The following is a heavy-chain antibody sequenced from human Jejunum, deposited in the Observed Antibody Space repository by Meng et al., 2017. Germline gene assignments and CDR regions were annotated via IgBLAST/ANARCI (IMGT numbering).Heavy chain of an antibody. CDR1: GDSISSSYW. CDR3: ARDFEALNGV. CDR2: IYHSGTT. V-gene: IGHV4-4*02. J-gene: IGHJ1*01. Sequence: QGQLEDSGPGLVKPWGTRSLTCAVSGDSISSSYWWSWVRQSPGKGLEWIGEIYHSGTTNYNPSLKSRVTLSVDKSKNQFSLNLSSVTAADTAVYFCARDFEALNGVWGQGTLVTVSS. D-gene: IGHD2-8*01.